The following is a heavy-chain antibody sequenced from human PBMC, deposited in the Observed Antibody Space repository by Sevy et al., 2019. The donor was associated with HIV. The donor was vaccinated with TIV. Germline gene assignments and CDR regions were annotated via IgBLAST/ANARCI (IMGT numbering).Heavy chain of an antibody. CDR1: GFIFSNYD. D-gene: IGHD1-26*01. Sequence: GGSLRLSCGASGFIFSNYDMHWVRQVTGKALEWVSAIGTLADTFYADSVKGRFTISRENAKNSVYLQMNNLRVGDTAVYYCARGTTMGWEKNTFDPWGHGTTVTVSS. CDR2: IGTLADT. V-gene: IGHV3-13*01. J-gene: IGHJ3*01. CDR3: ARGTTMGWEKNTFDP.